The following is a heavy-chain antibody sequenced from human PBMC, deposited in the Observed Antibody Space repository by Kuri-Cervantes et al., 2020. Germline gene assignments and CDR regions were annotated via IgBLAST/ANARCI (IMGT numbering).Heavy chain of an antibody. CDR3: ARDGQQWLDPGVFDY. V-gene: IGHV3-7*01. CDR2: IKSDGSET. Sequence: GESLKFSCAASGFTFSSYSMNWVRQAPGKGLEWVANIKSDGSETNYVDSVKGRFTISRDNAKNSAYLQMNSLRAEDTAVYYCARDGQQWLDPGVFDYWGQGTLVTVSS. CDR1: GFTFSSYS. D-gene: IGHD6-19*01. J-gene: IGHJ4*02.